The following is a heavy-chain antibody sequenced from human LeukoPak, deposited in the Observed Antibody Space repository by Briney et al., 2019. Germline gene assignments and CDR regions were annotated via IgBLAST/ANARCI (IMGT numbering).Heavy chain of an antibody. CDR2: IKQDGSEK. CDR1: GFTFSSSW. CDR3: ASLDY. V-gene: IGHV3-7*01. Sequence: GGSLRLSCAASGFTFSSSWMDWVRQAPGKGLEWVANIKQDGSEKYYVDSVKGRFTISRDNAKNSLYLQMNTLRAEDTAVYYCASLDYWGQGTLVTVSS. J-gene: IGHJ4*02.